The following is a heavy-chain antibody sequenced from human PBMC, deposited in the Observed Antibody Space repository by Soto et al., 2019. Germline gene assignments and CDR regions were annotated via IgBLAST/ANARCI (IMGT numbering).Heavy chain of an antibody. V-gene: IGHV3-13*01. CDR2: IGTAGDT. Sequence: GGSLRLSCAASGFTFSSYDMHWVRQATGKGLEWVSAIGTAGDTYYPGSVKGRFTISRENAKNSLYLQMNSLRAGDTAVYYCARSRWMIERSSLSGYYFDYWGQGTLVTVSS. J-gene: IGHJ4*02. CDR1: GFTFSSYD. D-gene: IGHD3-22*01. CDR3: ARSRWMIERSSLSGYYFDY.